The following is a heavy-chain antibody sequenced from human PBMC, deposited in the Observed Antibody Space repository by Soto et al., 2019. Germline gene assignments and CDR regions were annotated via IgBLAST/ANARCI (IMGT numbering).Heavy chain of an antibody. D-gene: IGHD2-8*02. CDR2: IYYSGST. CDR3: ARATSFSGHHGY. Sequence: PSETFTPTFAVSGGSFSRGGYYWPWIRQLPGKGLEWIGYIYYSGSTYYNPSLKSRFTISLDTSKNQFSLKLSSVTAADTAVYYCARATSFSGHHGYWGQGTLVTVSS. CDR1: GGSFSRGGYY. J-gene: IGHJ4*02. V-gene: IGHV4-31*11.